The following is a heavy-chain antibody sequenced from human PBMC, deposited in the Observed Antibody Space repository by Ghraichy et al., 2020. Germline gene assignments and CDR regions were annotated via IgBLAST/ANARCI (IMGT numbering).Heavy chain of an antibody. Sequence: SETLSLTCTVSGGSISSSSYYWGWIRQPPGKGLEWIGSIYYSGSTFYNPSLTSRVTLSVDTSKNQFSLKLSSVTAADTAVYYCARLGPYCGGDCYLDYWGQGTMVTVSS. CDR1: GGSISSSSYY. D-gene: IGHD2-21*02. CDR2: IYYSGST. CDR3: ARLGPYCGGDCYLDY. J-gene: IGHJ4*02. V-gene: IGHV4-39*01.